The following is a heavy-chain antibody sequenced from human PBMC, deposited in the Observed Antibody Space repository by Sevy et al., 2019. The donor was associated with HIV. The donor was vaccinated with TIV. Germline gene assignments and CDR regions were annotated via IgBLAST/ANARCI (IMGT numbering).Heavy chain of an antibody. CDR3: ARDRKVLLVVYAIPFDAFDI. CDR2: IRNDGSHE. Sequence: GGSLRLSYTASGFTFSNHAMRWVRQGPGKGPEWVAFIRNDGSHEYYADSVKGRFTISRDNAKNTLYLQMNSLRPEDTAVYYCARDRKVLLVVYAIPFDAFDIWGQGTMVTVSS. CDR1: GFTFSNHA. V-gene: IGHV3-30*02. D-gene: IGHD2-8*02. J-gene: IGHJ3*02.